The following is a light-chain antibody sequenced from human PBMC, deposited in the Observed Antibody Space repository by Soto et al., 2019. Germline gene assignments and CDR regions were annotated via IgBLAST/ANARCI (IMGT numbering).Light chain of an antibody. CDR1: SSDVGGYNY. CDR2: DVS. J-gene: IGLJ2*01. V-gene: IGLV2-14*01. CDR3: SSYTSSSTLVV. Sequence: QSALTHPSSVSGSPGPSITISCTGTSSDVGGYNYVSWYQQHPGKAPKLMIYDVSNRPSGVSTRFSGSKSGNTASLTISGLQAEDEADYYCSSYTSSSTLVVFGGGTKLTVL.